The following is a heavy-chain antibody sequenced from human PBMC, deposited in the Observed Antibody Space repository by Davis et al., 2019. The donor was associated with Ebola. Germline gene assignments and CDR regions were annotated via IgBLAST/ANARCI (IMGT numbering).Heavy chain of an antibody. CDR2: IYYSGST. V-gene: IGHV4-59*08. CDR3: ARLGYDFWSGYYGGNWFDP. CDR1: GGSISSYY. D-gene: IGHD3-3*01. Sequence: MPSETLSLTCTVSGGSISSYYWSWIRQPPGKGLEWIGYIYYSGSTNYNPSLKSRVTISVDTSKNQFSLKLSSVTAADTAVYYCARLGYDFWSGYYGGNWFDPWGQGTLVTVPS. J-gene: IGHJ5*02.